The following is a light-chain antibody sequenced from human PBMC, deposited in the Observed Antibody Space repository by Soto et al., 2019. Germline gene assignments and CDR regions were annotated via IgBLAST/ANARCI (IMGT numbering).Light chain of an antibody. CDR1: SSDVGSYNL. CDR3: CSYAGSSTFV. Sequence: QSVLTQPASVSGSPGQSITISCTGTSSDVGSYNLVSWYQQHPGKAPKLMICEGSKRPSGVSNRFSGSKSGNTPSLTISGLQAEDEADYYCCSYAGSSTFVFGGGTKVTVL. J-gene: IGLJ2*01. CDR2: EGS. V-gene: IGLV2-23*03.